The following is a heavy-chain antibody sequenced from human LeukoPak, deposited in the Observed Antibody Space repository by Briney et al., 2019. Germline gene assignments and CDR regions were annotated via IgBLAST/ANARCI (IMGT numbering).Heavy chain of an antibody. D-gene: IGHD1-7*01. J-gene: IGHJ4*02. Sequence: PGGSLRLTCAASGFTFDDYDMHWVRQAPGKGLEWVSGISWNSGSIGYADSVKGRFTISRDNAKNSLYLQMNSLRAEDMALYYCAKVRNDWNYDYWGQGTLVTVSS. CDR3: AKVRNDWNYDY. V-gene: IGHV3-9*03. CDR1: GFTFDDYD. CDR2: ISWNSGSI.